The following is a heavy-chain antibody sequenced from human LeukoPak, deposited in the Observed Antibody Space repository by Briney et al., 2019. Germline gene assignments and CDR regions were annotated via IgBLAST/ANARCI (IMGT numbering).Heavy chain of an antibody. CDR1: GYSFTSYW. Sequence: GESLKISCQGSGYSFTSYWIGWVRQMPGKGLEWMGIIYPGDSDTRYSPSFQGQVTISADKSISTAYLQWSSLKASDTAMYYCARRSKSGWSPGAFDIWGQGTMVTVSS. V-gene: IGHV5-51*01. J-gene: IGHJ3*02. CDR3: ARRSKSGWSPGAFDI. CDR2: IYPGDSDT. D-gene: IGHD6-19*01.